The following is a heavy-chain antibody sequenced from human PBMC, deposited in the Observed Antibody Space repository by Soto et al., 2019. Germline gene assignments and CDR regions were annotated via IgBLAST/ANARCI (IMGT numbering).Heavy chain of an antibody. Sequence: PGGSLRLSCAASGFTFDDYAMHWVRQAPGKGLEWVSGISWNSGSIGYVDSAKGRFTISRDNAKNSLYLQMSSLRAEDTAVYYCARDLFDYWGQGTLVTVSS. CDR3: ARDLFDY. V-gene: IGHV3-9*01. CDR1: GFTFDDYA. J-gene: IGHJ4*02. CDR2: ISWNSGSI.